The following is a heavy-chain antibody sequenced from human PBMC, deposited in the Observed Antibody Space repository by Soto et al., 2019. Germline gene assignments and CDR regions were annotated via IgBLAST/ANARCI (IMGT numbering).Heavy chain of an antibody. Sequence: QVQLVQSGAEVKKPGSSVKVSCKASGGTFSSYAISWVRQAPGQGLEWMGGIIPIFGTANYAQKFQGRVTITADESTSTAYMELSSLRSEDTAVYYCARGSSSSDYYYYGMDVWGKGTTVTVSS. J-gene: IGHJ6*04. CDR2: IIPIFGTA. CDR1: GGTFSSYA. D-gene: IGHD6-6*01. V-gene: IGHV1-69*12. CDR3: ARGSSSSDYYYYGMDV.